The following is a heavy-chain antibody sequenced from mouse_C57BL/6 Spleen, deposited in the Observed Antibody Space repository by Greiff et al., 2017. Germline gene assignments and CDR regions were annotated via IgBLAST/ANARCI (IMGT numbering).Heavy chain of an antibody. J-gene: IGHJ2*01. CDR3: ANIHLGP. V-gene: IGHV1-82*01. CDR1: GYAFSSSW. CDR2: IYPGDGDT. Sequence: QVQLKESGPELVKPGASVKISCKASGYAFSSSWMNWVKQRPGKGLEWIGRIYPGDGDTNYNGKFKGKATLTADKSSSTAYMQLSSLTSEDSAVYFCANIHLGPWGQGTTLTVSS.